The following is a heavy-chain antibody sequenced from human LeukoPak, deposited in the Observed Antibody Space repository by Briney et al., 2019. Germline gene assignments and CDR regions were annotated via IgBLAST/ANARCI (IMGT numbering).Heavy chain of an antibody. CDR3: ARASGSYYGVWYY. CDR1: GGSFSGYY. Sequence: SETLSLTCAVYGGSFSGYYWSWIRQPPGKGLEWIGEINHSGSTNYNPSLKSRVTISVDTSKNQFSLKLSSVTAADTAVYYCARASGSYYGVWYYWGQGTLVTVSS. V-gene: IGHV4-34*01. CDR2: INHSGST. J-gene: IGHJ4*02. D-gene: IGHD1-26*01.